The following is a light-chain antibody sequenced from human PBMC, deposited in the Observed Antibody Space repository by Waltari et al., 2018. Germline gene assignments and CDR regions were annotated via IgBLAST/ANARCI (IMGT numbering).Light chain of an antibody. CDR2: SVS. CDR1: QDITGW. CDR3: QQATSFPPT. V-gene: IGKV1-12*01. J-gene: IGKJ4*01. Sequence: DIQMTQSPSSVSASVGDRVTITCRASQDITGWLAWYQQKPGKGPKMLIYSVSTLQSGVQTRFSGSGSGTKFTLTIASLQSEDSGTYYCQQATSFPPTFGGGTKVE.